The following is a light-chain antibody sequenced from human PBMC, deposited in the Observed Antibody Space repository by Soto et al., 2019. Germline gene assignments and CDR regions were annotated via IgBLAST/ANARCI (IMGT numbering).Light chain of an antibody. Sequence: QSALTQPASVSGSPGHSITISCTGTSSDVGGYNYVSWYQQHPGKAPKLMIYEVSNRPSGVSNRFSGSKSGNTASLTISGLQAEDEADYYCSSYTSSSHVVFGGGTKLT. CDR2: EVS. CDR3: SSYTSSSHVV. V-gene: IGLV2-14*01. J-gene: IGLJ2*01. CDR1: SSDVGGYNY.